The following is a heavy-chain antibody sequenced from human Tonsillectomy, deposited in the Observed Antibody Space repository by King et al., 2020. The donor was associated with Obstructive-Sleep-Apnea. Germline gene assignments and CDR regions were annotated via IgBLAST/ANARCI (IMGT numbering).Heavy chain of an antibody. CDR2: ISGSGGST. J-gene: IGHJ6*02. V-gene: IGHV3-23*04. CDR3: ASGYGSGSYYPYYYYGMDV. D-gene: IGHD3-10*01. Sequence: VQLVESGGGLVQPGGSLRLSCAASGFTFTSYAMSWVRQAPGKGLEWVSGISGSGGSTSYAASVKGRFTISRDNSKTTLYLQMNSLRAEDTAVYYCASGYGSGSYYPYYYYGMDVWGQGTTVTVSS. CDR1: GFTFTSYA.